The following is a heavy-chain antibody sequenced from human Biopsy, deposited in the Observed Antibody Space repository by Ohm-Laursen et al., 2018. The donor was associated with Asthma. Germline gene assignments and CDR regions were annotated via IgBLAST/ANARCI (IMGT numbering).Heavy chain of an antibody. Sequence: GSLRLSCSASGFTFGDYWMSWVRQVPGKGLEWVANIKHDGSEKNHVDSLKGRFTISRDNAKNSLYLQMNSLRAEDTAVYYCARTFHFWSPYHAEHCRLWGQGTLVTVSS. CDR3: ARTFHFWSPYHAEHCRL. CDR1: GFTFGDYW. V-gene: IGHV3-7*01. D-gene: IGHD3-3*02. CDR2: IKHDGSEK. J-gene: IGHJ1*01.